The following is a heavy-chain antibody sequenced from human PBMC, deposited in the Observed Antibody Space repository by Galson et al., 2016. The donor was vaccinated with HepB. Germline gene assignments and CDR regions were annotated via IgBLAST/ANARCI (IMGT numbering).Heavy chain of an antibody. V-gene: IGHV4-39*01. Sequence: ETLSLTCTVSGGSISSSHYYCGWIRQPPGKGLEWIGNVYYSGSTYYNPSLKSRVTISVDTSKNQFSLKLTSATAADTAVYYCATYLGGIVRASDYWGQGTLVTVSS. CDR1: GGSISSSHYY. J-gene: IGHJ4*02. CDR2: VYYSGST. D-gene: IGHD1-26*01. CDR3: ATYLGGIVRASDY.